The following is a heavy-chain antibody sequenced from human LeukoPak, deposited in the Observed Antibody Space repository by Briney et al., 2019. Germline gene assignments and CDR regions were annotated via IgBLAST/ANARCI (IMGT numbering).Heavy chain of an antibody. V-gene: IGHV3-23*01. D-gene: IGHD6-19*01. J-gene: IGHJ3*02. CDR2: ISGSGGST. CDR3: GKDLEQWLVQGAFDI. Sequence: GGSLRLSCAASGFTFSSYAMSWVRQAPGKGLEWVSAISGSGGSTYYADSVKGRFTISRDNSKNTLYLQMNSLRAEDTAVYYCGKDLEQWLVQGAFDIWGQGTMVTVSS. CDR1: GFTFSSYA.